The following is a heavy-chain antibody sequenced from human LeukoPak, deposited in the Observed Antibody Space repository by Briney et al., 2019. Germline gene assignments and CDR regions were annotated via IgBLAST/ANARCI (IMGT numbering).Heavy chain of an antibody. CDR3: ARRTYYYDSSGYYFIDAFDI. D-gene: IGHD3-22*01. V-gene: IGHV4-59*01. CDR2: IYYSGST. J-gene: IGHJ3*02. Sequence: NPSETLSLTCTVSGGSISSYYWSWIRQPPGKGLEWIGYIYYSGSTNYNPSLKSRVTISVDTSKNQFSLKLSSVTAADTAVYYCARRTYYYDSSGYYFIDAFDIWGQGTMVTVSS. CDR1: GGSISSYY.